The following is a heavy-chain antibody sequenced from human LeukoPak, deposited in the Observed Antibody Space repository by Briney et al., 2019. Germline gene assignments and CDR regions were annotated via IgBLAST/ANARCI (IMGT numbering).Heavy chain of an antibody. CDR2: ISSSSGYI. CDR1: GFTFNNYA. V-gene: IGHV3-21*01. CDR3: ARGGYRYGYGFDY. Sequence: GGSLRLSCAASGFTFNNYAMSWVRQAPGKGLEWVSSISSSSGYIYYADSVKGRFTISRDNAKNSLYLQMNSLRAEDTAVYYCARGGYRYGYGFDYWGQGTLVTVSS. J-gene: IGHJ4*02. D-gene: IGHD5-18*01.